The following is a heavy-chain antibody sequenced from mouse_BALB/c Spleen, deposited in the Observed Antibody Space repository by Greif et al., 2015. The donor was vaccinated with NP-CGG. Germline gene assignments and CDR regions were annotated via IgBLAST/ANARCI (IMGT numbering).Heavy chain of an antibody. Sequence: QVQLQQSGPQLVRPGASVKISCKASGYSFTSYWMHWVKQRPGQGLEWIGMIDPSDSETGLNQKFKDKATLTVDKSSSTAYMQLSSPTSEDSAVYCCASYYDYVPFAYWGQGTLVTVSA. CDR3: ASYYDYVPFAY. V-gene: IGHV1S126*01. D-gene: IGHD2-4*01. CDR2: IDPSDSET. CDR1: GYSFTSYW. J-gene: IGHJ3*01.